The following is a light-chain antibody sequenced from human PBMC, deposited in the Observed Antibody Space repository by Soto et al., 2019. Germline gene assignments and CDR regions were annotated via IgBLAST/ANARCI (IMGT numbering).Light chain of an antibody. CDR1: SSDVGRYNL. J-gene: IGLJ2*01. CDR2: EGS. Sequence: QSVLTQPASVSGSPGQSITISCTGTSSDVGRYNLVSWYQQHPGKAPKLMIYEGSKRPSGVSNRFSGSKSGNTASLTISGLQAEDEADYYCCSYAGSSTLDVVFGGGTQLTVL. CDR3: CSYAGSSTLDVV. V-gene: IGLV2-23*01.